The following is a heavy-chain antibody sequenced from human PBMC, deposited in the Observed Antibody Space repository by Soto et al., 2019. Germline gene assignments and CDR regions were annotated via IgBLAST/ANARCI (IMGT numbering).Heavy chain of an antibody. CDR2: IKSKSDGGTA. D-gene: IGHD3-10*01. Sequence: GGSLRLSCVTSGFTFDNAWMNWVRQAPGKGLEWVGRIKSKSDGGTADSAEPVKGRFTISRDDSKDTLYLQMDRVKVEDTAIYYCARGVGIFNYVDWWGQGTLVTVSS. CDR3: ARGVGIFNYVDW. J-gene: IGHJ4*02. V-gene: IGHV3-15*01. CDR1: GFTFDNAW.